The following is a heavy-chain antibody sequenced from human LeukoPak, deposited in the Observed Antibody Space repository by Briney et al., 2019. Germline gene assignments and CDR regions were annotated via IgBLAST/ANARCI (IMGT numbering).Heavy chain of an antibody. D-gene: IGHD4-23*01. CDR3: ARDRPVGYFDY. Sequence: PGGSLRLSCAASGFTFSSYGMHWVRQAPGKGLEWVAVIWYDGSNKYYADSVKGRFTISRDNSKNTLYLQMNSLRAEDTAVYYCARDRPVGYFDYWGQGTLVTVSS. CDR1: GFTFSSYG. V-gene: IGHV3-33*01. CDR2: IWYDGSNK. J-gene: IGHJ4*02.